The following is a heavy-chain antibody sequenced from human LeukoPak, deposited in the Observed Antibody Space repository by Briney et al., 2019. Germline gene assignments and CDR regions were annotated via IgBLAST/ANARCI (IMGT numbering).Heavy chain of an antibody. CDR1: GFTFSSYS. J-gene: IGHJ4*02. Sequence: GGSLRLSCAASGFTFSSYSMNWVRQAPGKGLEWVSSISSSSSYIYYADSVKGRFTISRDNAKNSLYLQMNSLRAEDTAVYYCARELAGGSDVDTEYWGQGTLVTVSS. CDR2: ISSSSSYI. V-gene: IGHV3-21*01. D-gene: IGHD5-18*01. CDR3: ARELAGGSDVDTEY.